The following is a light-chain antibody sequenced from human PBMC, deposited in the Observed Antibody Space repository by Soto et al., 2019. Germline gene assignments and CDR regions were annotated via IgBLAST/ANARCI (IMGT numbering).Light chain of an antibody. CDR1: HSLLHSNGYNY. J-gene: IGKJ1*01. CDR3: MQALQAPLT. V-gene: IGKV2-28*01. Sequence: DIVVTQSPLSLPVTPGEPASISCRSSHSLLHSNGYNYLDWYLQKPGQSPQLLIYLGSNRASGVPDRFSGSGSGTDFTLKISRVEAEDVGLYYCMQALQAPLTFGQGTKVEI. CDR2: LGS.